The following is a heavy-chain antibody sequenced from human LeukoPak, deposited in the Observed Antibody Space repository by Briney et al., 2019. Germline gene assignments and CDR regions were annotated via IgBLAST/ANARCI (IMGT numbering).Heavy chain of an antibody. CDR1: GFTFSSSA. CDR2: ISNNGGYT. D-gene: IGHD6-19*01. Sequence: PGGSLRLSCAASGFTFSSSAMSWVRQAPGKGLEWVSAISNNGGYTYYADSVQGRFTISRDNSKSTLCLQMNSLRAEDTAVYYCAKGYSSGRIDYWGQGTLVTVSS. J-gene: IGHJ4*02. CDR3: AKGYSSGRIDY. V-gene: IGHV3-23*01.